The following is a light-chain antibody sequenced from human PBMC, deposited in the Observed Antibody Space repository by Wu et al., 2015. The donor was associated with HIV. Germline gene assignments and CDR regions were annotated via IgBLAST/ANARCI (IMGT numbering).Light chain of an antibody. Sequence: EIVMTQSPATLSVSPGERATLSCRASQSVSSNLAWYQQKPGQASQASSSMVHPPRATGIPARFSGSGSGTEFTLTISSMQSEDFAVYYCQQYNNWPRTFGQGTKVEIK. J-gene: IGKJ1*01. CDR2: VHP. CDR3: QQYNNWPRT. CDR1: QSVSSN. V-gene: IGKV3-15*01.